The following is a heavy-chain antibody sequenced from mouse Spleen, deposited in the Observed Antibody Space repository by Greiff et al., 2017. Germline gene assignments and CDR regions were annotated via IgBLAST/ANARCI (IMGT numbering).Heavy chain of an antibody. J-gene: IGHJ2*01. V-gene: IGHV1S29*02. CDR2: IYPYNGGT. D-gene: IGHD1-1*01. Sequence: EVKLQESGPELVKPGASVKISCKASGYTFTDYNMHWVKQSHGKSLEWIGYIYPYNGGTGYNQKFKSKATLTVDNSSSTAYMELRSLTSEDSAVYYCARTTVAKFFDYWGQGTTLTVSS. CDR3: ARTTVAKFFDY. CDR1: GYTFTDYN.